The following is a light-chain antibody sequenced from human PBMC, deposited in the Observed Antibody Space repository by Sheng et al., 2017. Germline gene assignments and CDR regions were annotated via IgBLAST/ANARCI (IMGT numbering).Light chain of an antibody. CDR1: QSVSSY. V-gene: IGKV3-11*01. Sequence: EIVLTQSPATLSLSPGERASLSCRASQSVSSYLAWYQQKPGQAPRLLISDTSNRATGIPARFSGSGSGTDFTLTISSLEPEDFAVYYCQQRSSGITFGPGTKVDIK. CDR3: QQRSSGIT. CDR2: DTS. J-gene: IGKJ3*01.